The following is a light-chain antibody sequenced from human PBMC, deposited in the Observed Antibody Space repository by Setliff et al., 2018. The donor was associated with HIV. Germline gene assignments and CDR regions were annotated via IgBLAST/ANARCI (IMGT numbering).Light chain of an antibody. Sequence: QSVLTQPPSASGTPGQRVTISCSGSSSNIENDNVYWYQQLPGTAPKLLIYKNNQRPSGVPDRFSGSKSGTSASLAISGLQSDDEADYYCAAWDDSLSVFVFGTGTKVTVL. V-gene: IGLV1-47*01. CDR1: SSNIENDN. J-gene: IGLJ1*01. CDR3: AAWDDSLSVFV. CDR2: KNN.